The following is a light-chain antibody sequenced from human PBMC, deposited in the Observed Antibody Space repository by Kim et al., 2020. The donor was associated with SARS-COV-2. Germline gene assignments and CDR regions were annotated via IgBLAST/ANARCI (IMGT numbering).Light chain of an antibody. V-gene: IGKV3-11*01. CDR3: HHRSDWPLT. CDR1: RSVNTF. CDR2: DAS. J-gene: IGKJ4*01. Sequence: EIVLTQSPATLSLSPGERATLSCRASRSVNTFLAWYQQKPGQSPRLLIYDASNRATGIPARFSGSGSGTDFTLTISSLEPEDFAVYYCHHRSDWPLTFGGGTKLEI.